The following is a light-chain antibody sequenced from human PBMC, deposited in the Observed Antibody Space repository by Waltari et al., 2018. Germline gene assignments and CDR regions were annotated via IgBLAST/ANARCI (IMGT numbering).Light chain of an antibody. CDR1: QSVSSN. CDR2: GAP. V-gene: IGKV3-15*01. J-gene: IGKJ1*01. CDR3: QHYNNWPHWT. Sequence: EIVMTQSPATMSVSPGERATLSCRASQSVSSNLAWNQQKRGQAPRLLIYGAPTRAAGIPARFSGSGSGTEFTLTISSLQSEDFAVYYCQHYNNWPHWTFGQGTKVEIK.